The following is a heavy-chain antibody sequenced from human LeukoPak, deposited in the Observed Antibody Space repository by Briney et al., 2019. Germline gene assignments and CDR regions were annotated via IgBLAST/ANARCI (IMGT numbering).Heavy chain of an antibody. D-gene: IGHD2-2*02. CDR2: ISSNGGST. V-gene: IGHV3-64*04. CDR1: GFTFSSYA. Sequence: GGSLRLSCAASGFTFSSYAMHWVRQAPGKGLEYVSAISSNGGSTYYADSVKGRFTISRDNSRNTLFLQMNSLRAEDTAVYFCAKNRVPTAITPDHWGQGTLVTVSS. J-gene: IGHJ5*02. CDR3: AKNRVPTAITPDH.